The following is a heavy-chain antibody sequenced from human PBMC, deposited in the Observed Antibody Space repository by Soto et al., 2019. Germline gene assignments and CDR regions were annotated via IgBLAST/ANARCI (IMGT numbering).Heavy chain of an antibody. Sequence: EVQLVESGGGLVQPGGSLRLSCAASGFTFSSYWLHWVRQAPGKGLMWVSRIKSDGITTNYADSVKGRFTISRDNARNTVYLQMNSLRGDETAVYLCARGALYAFYLDVWGKGTTFTVSS. J-gene: IGHJ6*03. CDR1: GFTFSSYW. D-gene: IGHD3-16*01. V-gene: IGHV3-74*01. CDR3: ARGALYAFYLDV. CDR2: IKSDGITT.